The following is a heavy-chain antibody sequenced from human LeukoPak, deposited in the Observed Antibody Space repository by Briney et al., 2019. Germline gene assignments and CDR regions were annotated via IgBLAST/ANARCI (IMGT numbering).Heavy chain of an antibody. V-gene: IGHV3-43*02. Sequence: PGGSLRLSCAASVFIFCDFSMHWLRQAPGKGLEWVSLITGDGSATHYADSVKGRFTISRDNSKNSLYLQMSGLRVEDPAFYYRENGNNTLSYTFDYGGQGILVTVSS. J-gene: IGHJ4*02. CDR1: VFIFCDFS. CDR2: ITGDGSAT. CDR3: ENGNNTLSYTFDY. D-gene: IGHD1-14*01.